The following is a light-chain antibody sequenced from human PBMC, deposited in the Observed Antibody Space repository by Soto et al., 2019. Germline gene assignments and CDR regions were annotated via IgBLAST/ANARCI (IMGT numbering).Light chain of an antibody. CDR3: SSYTSTSTDV. Sequence: QSALTQPASVSGSPGQSITISCTGTSSDVGGYYYVPWYQQHPGKAPKLMIYEVINRPSGVSNRFSGSKSGDTASLTISGLQAEDEADYYCSSYTSTSTDVFGTGTKLTVL. V-gene: IGLV2-14*01. CDR2: EVI. CDR1: SSDVGGYYY. J-gene: IGLJ1*01.